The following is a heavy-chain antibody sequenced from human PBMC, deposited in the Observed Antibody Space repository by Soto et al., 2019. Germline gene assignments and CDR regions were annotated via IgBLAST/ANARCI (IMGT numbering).Heavy chain of an antibody. CDR1: GFTFSSYA. J-gene: IGHJ6*02. V-gene: IGHV3-30-3*01. D-gene: IGHD1-20*01. CDR2: ISYDGSNK. CDR3: ARVEGDNWNEGHYYYYYGMDV. Sequence: QVQLVESGGGVVQPGRSLRLSCAASGFTFSSYAMHWVRQAPGKGLEWVAVISYDGSNKYYADSVKGRFTISRDNSKNTLYLQMNSLRAEDTAVYDCARVEGDNWNEGHYYYYYGMDVWGQGTTVTVSS.